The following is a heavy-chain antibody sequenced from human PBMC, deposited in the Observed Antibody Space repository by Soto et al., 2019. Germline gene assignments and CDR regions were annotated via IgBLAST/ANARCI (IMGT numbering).Heavy chain of an antibody. Sequence: EVQLVESGGGLVKPGGSLRLSCAASGFTFSSYSMNWVRQAPGKGLEWVSSISSSSSYIYYADSVKGRFTISRDNAKNSLYLQMNSLRAEDTAVYYCARGRGAAGTDSVQYYGMDVWGQGTTVTVS. D-gene: IGHD6-13*01. J-gene: IGHJ6*02. CDR2: ISSSSSYI. CDR1: GFTFSSYS. V-gene: IGHV3-21*01. CDR3: ARGRGAAGTDSVQYYGMDV.